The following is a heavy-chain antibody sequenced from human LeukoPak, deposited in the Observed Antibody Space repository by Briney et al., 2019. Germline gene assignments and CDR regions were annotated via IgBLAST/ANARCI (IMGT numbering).Heavy chain of an antibody. D-gene: IGHD2-2*01. Sequence: SETLSLTCTVSGGSVSSGSYYWSWSRQPPGKGLEWIGYFYYSGSTNYNPSLKSRVTISVYTSQNQFSLKLSSVTAADTAVYYCARVPARQSGGMDVWGQGTTVTVSS. CDR2: FYYSGST. CDR1: GGSVSSGSYY. CDR3: ARVPARQSGGMDV. J-gene: IGHJ6*02. V-gene: IGHV4-61*01.